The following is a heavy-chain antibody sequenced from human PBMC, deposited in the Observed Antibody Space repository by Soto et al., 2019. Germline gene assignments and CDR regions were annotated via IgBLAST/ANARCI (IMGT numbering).Heavy chain of an antibody. CDR1: GFTFSSYE. CDR2: ISSSGSTI. CDR3: ARDGGATLRPADWFDP. D-gene: IGHD1-26*01. Sequence: GGSLRLSCAASGFTFSSYEMNWVRQAPGKGLEWVSYISSSGSTIYYADSVKGRFTISRDNAKNSLYLQMNSLRAEDTAVYYCARDGGATLRPADWFDPWGQGTLVTVSS. J-gene: IGHJ5*02. V-gene: IGHV3-48*03.